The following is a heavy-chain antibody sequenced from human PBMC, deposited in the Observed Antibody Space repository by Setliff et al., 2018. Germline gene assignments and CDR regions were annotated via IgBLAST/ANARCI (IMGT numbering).Heavy chain of an antibody. CDR3: ARDSLGRAAAGYYGMDV. CDR1: GGSISSYY. Sequence: KPSETLSLTCTVSGGSISSYYWSWIRQPPGKGLEWIGYIYNSGSTNYNPSLKSRVTISVDTSKNQISLKLTSVTAADTAVYYCARDSLGRAAAGYYGMDVWGQGTTVTVSS. D-gene: IGHD6-13*01. J-gene: IGHJ6*02. V-gene: IGHV4-59*01. CDR2: IYNSGST.